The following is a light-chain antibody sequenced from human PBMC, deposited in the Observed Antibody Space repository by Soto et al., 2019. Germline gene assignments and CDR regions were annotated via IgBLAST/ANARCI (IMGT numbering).Light chain of an antibody. J-gene: IGLJ3*02. CDR1: NLGSYA. CDR2: DDG. CDR3: QMWDGSSDHWV. Sequence: SYELTQPPSVSVAPGQTAFMTRGGHNLGSYAVHWYQQKPGQAPFLVVHDDGDRPSGIPERFSGSSSGNTATLTITGVEAGDEADYYCQMWDGSSDHWVFGGGTKLTVL. V-gene: IGLV3-21*02.